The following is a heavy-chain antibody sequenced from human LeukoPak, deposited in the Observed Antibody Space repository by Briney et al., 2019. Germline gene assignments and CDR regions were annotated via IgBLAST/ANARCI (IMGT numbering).Heavy chain of an antibody. J-gene: IGHJ4*02. CDR1: TFTFNNHG. Sequence: PGGSLRLSCVTSTFTFNNHGMHWVRQAPGKGLEWVAVIAADGGVKHYTYSVKGRFVLTRDDSKNTVYLEMNNVKVEDTAVYYCARGATWGQWYFDHWGQGAPVIVSS. CDR2: IAADGGVK. V-gene: IGHV3-30*03. D-gene: IGHD6-19*01. CDR3: ARGATWGQWYFDH.